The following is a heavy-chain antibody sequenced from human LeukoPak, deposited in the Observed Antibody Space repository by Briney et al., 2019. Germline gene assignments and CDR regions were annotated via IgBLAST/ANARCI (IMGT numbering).Heavy chain of an antibody. V-gene: IGHV3-9*01. CDR2: ISWNSGSI. CDR1: GFTFDNYA. Sequence: PGRSLRLSCAASGFTFDNYAMHWVRQAPGKGLEWVSGISWNSGSIGYADSVKGRFTISRDNAKNSLYLQMNSLRAEDTALYYCAKEDPYNWSDEVGYFDYWGQGTLVTVSS. J-gene: IGHJ4*02. CDR3: AKEDPYNWSDEVGYFDY. D-gene: IGHD1-20*01.